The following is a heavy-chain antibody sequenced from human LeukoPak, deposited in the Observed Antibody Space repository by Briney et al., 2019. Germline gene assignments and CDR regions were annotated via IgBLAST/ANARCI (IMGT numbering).Heavy chain of an antibody. V-gene: IGHV3-21*01. D-gene: IGHD2-15*01. CDR2: ISSSSSYI. CDR1: GFTFSSYS. Sequence: PGGSLRLSCAASGFTFSSYSMNWVRQAPGKGLEWVSSISSSSSYIYYADSVKGRFTISRDNAKNSLYLQMNSLRAEDTAMYYCARVSDCSGGSCYQFDYWGQGTLVTVSS. CDR3: ARVSDCSGGSCYQFDY. J-gene: IGHJ4*02.